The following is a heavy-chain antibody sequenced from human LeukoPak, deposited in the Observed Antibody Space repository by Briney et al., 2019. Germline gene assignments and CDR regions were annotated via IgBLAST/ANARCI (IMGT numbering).Heavy chain of an antibody. CDR3: ARQADPSYANWFDP. CDR1: GSSFTSYW. CDR2: IYPGDSDN. D-gene: IGHD3-16*01. V-gene: IGHV5-51*01. Sequence: GASLKICCKGSGSSFTSYWIGWVRQMPGKGLEWMGIIYPGDSDNRYSPSYQGQVTISADKSISTAYLQWSSLKASDTAMYYCARQADPSYANWFDPWGQGTLVTVSS. J-gene: IGHJ5*02.